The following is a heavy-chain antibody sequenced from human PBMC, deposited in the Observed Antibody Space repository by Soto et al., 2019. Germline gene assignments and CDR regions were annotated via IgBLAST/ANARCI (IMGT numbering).Heavy chain of an antibody. J-gene: IGHJ4*02. CDR2: INHSGST. V-gene: IGHV4-34*01. CDR3: ARAGPNYDILTGYYLYYFDY. Sequence: LSETLSLTCAVYGGSFSGYYWSWIRQPPGKGLEWIGEINHSGSTNYNPSLKSRVTISVDTSKNQFSLKLSSVTAADTAVYYCARAGPNYDILTGYYLYYFDYWGQGTLVTVSS. D-gene: IGHD3-9*01. CDR1: GGSFSGYY.